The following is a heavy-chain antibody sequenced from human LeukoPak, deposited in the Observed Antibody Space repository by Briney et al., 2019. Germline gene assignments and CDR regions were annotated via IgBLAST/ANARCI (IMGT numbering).Heavy chain of an antibody. J-gene: IGHJ3*01. V-gene: IGHV3-23*01. CDR1: GFTFGSYA. D-gene: IGHD3-16*02. CDR2: ISGSGGST. CDR3: ARAPDYDYVWGNYRL. Sequence: GGSLRLSCVGSGFTFGSYAMTWVRQAPGKGLEWVAVISGSGGSTYYAGSVQGRFTISRDNFKNTVYLQMNGLRAEDTAVYYCARAPDYDYVWGNYRLWGQGTMVTVSS.